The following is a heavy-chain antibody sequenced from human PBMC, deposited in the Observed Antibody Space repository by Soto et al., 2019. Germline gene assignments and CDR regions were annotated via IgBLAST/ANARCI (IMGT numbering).Heavy chain of an antibody. V-gene: IGHV4-39*01. CDR1: GDSIRSSTYY. CDR2: IYSSGNT. J-gene: IGHJ4*02. CDR3: ARQVN. Sequence: QLQLQESGPGLVKPSETLSLTCSVSGDSIRSSTYYWGWIRQPPGQGLEWIGCIYSSGNTYYNPSLKSRVTISVDTSKNQLFLRLSSVTAADTAVYYCARQVNWGQGTRVTVSS. D-gene: IGHD4-4*01.